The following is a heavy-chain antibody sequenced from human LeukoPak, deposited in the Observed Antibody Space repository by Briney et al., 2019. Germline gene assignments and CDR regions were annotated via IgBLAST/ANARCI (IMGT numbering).Heavy chain of an antibody. CDR3: AVEYQLPGQYYYYYYGMDV. CDR1: GGSISSSSYY. J-gene: IGHJ6*02. D-gene: IGHD2-2*01. V-gene: IGHV4-39*01. CDR2: IYYSGST. Sequence: PSETLSLTCTVSGGSISSSSYYWGWIRQPPGKGLEWIGSIYYSGSTYYNPSLKSRVTISVDTSKNQFSLKLSSVTAADTAVYYCAVEYQLPGQYYYYYYGMDVWGQGTTVTVSS.